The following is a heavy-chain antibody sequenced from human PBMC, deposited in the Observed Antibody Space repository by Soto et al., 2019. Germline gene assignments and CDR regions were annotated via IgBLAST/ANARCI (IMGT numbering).Heavy chain of an antibody. CDR1: GFNFNSYT. V-gene: IGHV3-21*01. Sequence: GGSLRLSCAASGFNFNSYTINWVRQAPGKRLEWLSSISSSGYIFSTDSVRGRFTISRDNAKNSVYLQINSLRAEDTAAYFCARDCSGGSCYPGMDVWGQGTTVTVSS. CDR2: ISSSGYI. D-gene: IGHD2-15*01. J-gene: IGHJ6*02. CDR3: ARDCSGGSCYPGMDV.